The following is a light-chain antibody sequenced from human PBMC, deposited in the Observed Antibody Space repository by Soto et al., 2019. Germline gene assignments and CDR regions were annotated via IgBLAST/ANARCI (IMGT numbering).Light chain of an antibody. CDR1: QSVSSN. Sequence: EIVMTHSPATLSVSPCERATLSSRASQSVSSNLAWYQQKPGQAPRLLIYGASTRATGIPARFSGSGSGTEFTLTISSLQSEDFATYYCQQANSFPITFGQGTRLEIK. V-gene: IGKV3-15*01. CDR2: GAS. J-gene: IGKJ5*01. CDR3: QQANSFPIT.